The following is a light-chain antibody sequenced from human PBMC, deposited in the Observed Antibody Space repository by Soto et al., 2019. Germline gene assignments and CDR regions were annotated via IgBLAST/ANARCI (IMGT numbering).Light chain of an antibody. CDR2: DAS. CDR1: QSVNTE. Sequence: EIVMTQSPATLSVSPGDRATLSCRASQSVNTELAWYQQKVGQAPRLLITDASTRASGIPARFSGSGSGTEFTLTISSLQSEDFATYYCKQYESWFPFTFGGGTKVEIK. CDR3: KQYESWFPFT. V-gene: IGKV3-15*01. J-gene: IGKJ4*02.